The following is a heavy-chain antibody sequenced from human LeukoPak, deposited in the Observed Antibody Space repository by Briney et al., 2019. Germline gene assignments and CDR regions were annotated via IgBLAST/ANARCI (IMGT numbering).Heavy chain of an antibody. CDR1: GYTFTSYD. Sequence: ASVKVSGKASGYTFTSYDINWVRQATGQGLEWMGWMNPNSGNTGYAQKFQGRVTMTRNTSISTAYMELSSLRSEDTAVYYCARGRSSSWFTLGYYYGMDVWGQGTTVTVSS. CDR3: ARGRSSSWFTLGYYYGMDV. V-gene: IGHV1-8*01. D-gene: IGHD6-13*01. J-gene: IGHJ6*02. CDR2: MNPNSGNT.